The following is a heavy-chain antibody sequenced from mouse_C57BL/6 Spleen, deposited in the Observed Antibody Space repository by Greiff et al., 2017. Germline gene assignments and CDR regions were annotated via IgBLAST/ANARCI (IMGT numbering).Heavy chain of an antibody. J-gene: IGHJ4*01. CDR1: GYTFTSYW. Sequence: QVHVKQSGAELAKPGASVKLSCKASGYTFTSYWMHWVKQRPGQGLEWIGYINPSSGYTKYNQKFKDKATLTADKSSSTAYMQLSSLTSGDSAVYYCTRWVFYGFDEGGYAMDYWGQGTSVTVSS. CDR2: INPSSGYT. D-gene: IGHD2-2*01. V-gene: IGHV1-7*01. CDR3: TRWVFYGFDEGGYAMDY.